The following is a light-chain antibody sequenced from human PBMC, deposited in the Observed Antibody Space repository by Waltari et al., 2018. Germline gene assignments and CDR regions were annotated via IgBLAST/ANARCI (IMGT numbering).Light chain of an antibody. CDR2: SAS. V-gene: IGKV1-9*01. Sequence: IQLTQSPSSLSASVGDRVTITCRASPCIRNYLAWYQQKTGKAPKLLSYSASTLQSGIPSRFIGSGSWTDFTFTMSSLQPEDFATYYCQQRNSYQWTFGEGTKVEMK. J-gene: IGKJ1*01. CDR3: QQRNSYQWT. CDR1: PCIRNY.